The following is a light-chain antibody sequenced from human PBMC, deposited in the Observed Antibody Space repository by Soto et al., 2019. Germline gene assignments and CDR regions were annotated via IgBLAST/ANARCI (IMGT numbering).Light chain of an antibody. CDR3: SSYAVSTPLVI. CDR2: GVS. Sequence: QSSLTQPASVSGSPGQSITISCTGTSSDIGASNYKFVSWYQQPPAKAPKIIIFGVSHRPSGVSNRFSGSKTGNTASLTISGLRAEDEADYYCSSYAVSTPLVIFGGGTKLTVL. J-gene: IGLJ2*01. V-gene: IGLV2-14*01. CDR1: SSDIGASNY.